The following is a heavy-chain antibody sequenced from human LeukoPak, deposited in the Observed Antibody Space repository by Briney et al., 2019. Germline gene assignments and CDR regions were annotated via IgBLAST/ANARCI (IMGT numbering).Heavy chain of an antibody. V-gene: IGHV3-7*01. Sequence: GGSLRLSCAASGFTFSSYRMNWVRQAPGKGLEWVANMKQDGSEKYYVDSVKGRFTISRDNAKNSLYLQMNSLRADDTAVYYCARETVWYNYYYMDVWGKGTTVTVSS. J-gene: IGHJ6*03. CDR1: GFTFSSYR. D-gene: IGHD2-21*01. CDR3: ARETVWYNYYYMDV. CDR2: MKQDGSEK.